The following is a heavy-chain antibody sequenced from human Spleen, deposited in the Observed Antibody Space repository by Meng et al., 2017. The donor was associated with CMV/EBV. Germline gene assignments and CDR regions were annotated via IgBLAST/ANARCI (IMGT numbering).Heavy chain of an antibody. D-gene: IGHD2-15*01. J-gene: IGHJ5*02. V-gene: IGHV1-18*01. CDR1: GGTFSSYA. Sequence: ASVKVSCKASGGTFSSYAISWVRQAPGQGLEWMGWISGYNGRTNHAQTFQGRLTMTTDTSTSTAYMELRSLRSDDTAVYFCARKYCIGGSCYSSGGNWFDPWGQGSLVTVSS. CDR3: ARKYCIGGSCYSSGGNWFDP. CDR2: ISGYNGRT.